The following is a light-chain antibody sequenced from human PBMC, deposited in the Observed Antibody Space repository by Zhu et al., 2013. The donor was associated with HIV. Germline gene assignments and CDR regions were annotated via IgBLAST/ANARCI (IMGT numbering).Light chain of an antibody. J-gene: IGKJ1*01. CDR3: LQSYLYPWT. V-gene: IGKV1-17*01. CDR1: QGIRTD. CDR2: GAS. Sequence: DIQLTQSPSSLSASVGDRVTITCRASQGIRTDLGWYQQKPGKAPKLLIFGASALQSGVPSRFSGSGTGTQFTLTIIRLQPEDFATYYCLQSYLYPWTFGQGPEVEIK.